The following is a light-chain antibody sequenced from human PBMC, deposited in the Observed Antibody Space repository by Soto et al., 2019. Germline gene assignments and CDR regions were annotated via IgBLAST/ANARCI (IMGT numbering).Light chain of an antibody. Sequence: DIQMTQSPPSLSGFVGDRVSITCQSSQDISSNVNWYQQKAGESPRLLISDVSTLETGVPSRFSVSGSVTDYSLTIASLEPEDTATYDCQYYDTGPTWTLGQGTKVQI. CDR3: QYYDTGPTWT. CDR1: QDISSN. J-gene: IGKJ1*01. V-gene: IGKV1-33*01. CDR2: DVS.